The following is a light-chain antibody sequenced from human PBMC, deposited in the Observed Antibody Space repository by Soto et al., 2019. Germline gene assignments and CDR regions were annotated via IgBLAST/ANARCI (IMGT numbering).Light chain of an antibody. CDR1: QSVSNN. CDR2: GAS. V-gene: IGKV3-15*01. J-gene: IGKJ1*01. CDR3: QQYNKWPRT. Sequence: EVLLAESPGPLSLSPWERATLYCRASQSVSNNYLAWYQQKPGQAPRLLIYGASTRATGIPARFSGSGSGTEFTLTISSLQSEDFALYYCQQYNKWPRTFGQGTKVDIK.